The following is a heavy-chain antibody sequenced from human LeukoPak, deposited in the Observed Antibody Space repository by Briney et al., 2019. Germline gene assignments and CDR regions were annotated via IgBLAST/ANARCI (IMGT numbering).Heavy chain of an antibody. V-gene: IGHV1-2*06. CDR3: ARDHGDHDFWSGYYRRWYFDY. CDR2: INPNSGGT. J-gene: IGHJ4*02. D-gene: IGHD3-3*01. CDR1: GYTFTGYY. Sequence: ASVTVSCTASGYTFTGYYMHWVRQAPGQGLEWMGRINPNSGGTNYAQKFQGRVTMTRDTSISTAYMELSRLRSDDTAVYYCARDHGDHDFWSGYYRRWYFDYWGQGTLVTVSS.